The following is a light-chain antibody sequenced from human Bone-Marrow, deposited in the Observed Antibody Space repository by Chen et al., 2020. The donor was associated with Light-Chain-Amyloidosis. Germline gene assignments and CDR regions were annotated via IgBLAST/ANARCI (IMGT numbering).Light chain of an antibody. CDR1: NIGSTS. V-gene: IGLV3-21*02. J-gene: IGLJ3*02. Sequence: SSVLTQPSSVSVAPVQTATIACGGNNIGSTSVHWYQQTPGQARLLVVYDDSDRPSGIPERLSGSNSGNTATLTISRVEAGDEADYYCQVWDRSSDRPVFGGGTKLTVL. CDR3: QVWDRSSDRPV. CDR2: DDS.